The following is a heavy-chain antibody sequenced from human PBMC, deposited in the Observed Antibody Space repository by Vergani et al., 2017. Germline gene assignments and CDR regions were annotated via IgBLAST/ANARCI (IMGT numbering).Heavy chain of an antibody. J-gene: IGHJ5*02. D-gene: IGHD3-16*01. CDR1: GFTTGDYV. CDR3: SRDRRIMYNWFDP. CDR2: SWYDGNNQ. Sequence: AQLAESGGGLVQPGQSLRLSCTASGFTTGDYVMSWFRQAPGKGLEWVAVSWYDGNNQYYADSVKGRFTISRDNSKNTLYLQMNSLGVEDTAVYYCSRDRRIMYNWFDPWGQGTLVTVSS. V-gene: IGHV3-33*01.